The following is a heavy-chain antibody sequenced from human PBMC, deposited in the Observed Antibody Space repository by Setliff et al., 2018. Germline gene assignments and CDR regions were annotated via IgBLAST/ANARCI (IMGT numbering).Heavy chain of an antibody. J-gene: IGHJ6*03. CDR2: IYTSGTT. V-gene: IGHV4-61*09. CDR3: ARSNMGNYYDSGRYYYYYYMDV. Sequence: PSETLSLTCSVSGGSISSGSYYWTWIRQPAEKGLEWIGHIYTSGTTKYNPSLKSRVTISVDASKNQFFLKLTSVTAADTAVYYCARSNMGNYYDSGRYYYYYYMDVWGKGTTVTVSS. CDR1: GGSISSGSYY. D-gene: IGHD3-10*01.